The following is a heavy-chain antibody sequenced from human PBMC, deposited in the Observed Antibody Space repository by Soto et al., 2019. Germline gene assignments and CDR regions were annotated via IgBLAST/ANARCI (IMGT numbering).Heavy chain of an antibody. CDR2: ISSDVVNY. J-gene: IGHJ4*02. D-gene: IGHD2-15*01. CDR3: AGGGAWTPEGLGY. CDR1: GFTFSSFA. Sequence: QVQLVESGGGVVQPGRSLRLSCAASGFTFSSFAMHWVRQAPGKGLEWLAVISSDVVNYYYAESVKGRFTISRDNSKNTLYLQMNSLRKEDTAFYYCAGGGAWTPEGLGYWGQGTLVTVSS. V-gene: IGHV3-30-3*01.